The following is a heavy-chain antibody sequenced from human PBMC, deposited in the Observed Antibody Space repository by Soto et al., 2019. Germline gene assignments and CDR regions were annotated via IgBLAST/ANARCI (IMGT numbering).Heavy chain of an antibody. CDR1: GGSISSSSYY. Sequence: QLQLQESGPGLVKPSETLSLTCTVSGGSISSSSYYWGWIRQPPGKGLEWIGSIYYSGSTYYNPSLKSRVTVSVDTSQNPFSLTLSSVTAADTAVYSFARHFFFGFMGVVPAAISWFDPWGQGTLVTVSS. J-gene: IGHJ5*02. V-gene: IGHV4-39*01. D-gene: IGHD2-2*01. CDR2: IYYSGST. CDR3: ARHFFFGFMGVVPAAISWFDP.